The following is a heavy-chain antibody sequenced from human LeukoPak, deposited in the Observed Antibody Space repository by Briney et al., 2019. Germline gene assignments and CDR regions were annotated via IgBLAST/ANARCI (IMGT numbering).Heavy chain of an antibody. CDR3: ARRDYYGSGSSYPFDY. D-gene: IGHD3-10*01. J-gene: IGHJ4*02. V-gene: IGHV4-39*01. Sequence: KPSETLSLTCTVSGGSISSYYWGWIRQPPGKGLEWIGSIYYSGSTYYNPSLKSRVTISVDTSKNQFSLKLSSVTAADTAVYYCARRDYYGSGSSYPFDYWGQGTLVTVSS. CDR1: GGSISSYY. CDR2: IYYSGST.